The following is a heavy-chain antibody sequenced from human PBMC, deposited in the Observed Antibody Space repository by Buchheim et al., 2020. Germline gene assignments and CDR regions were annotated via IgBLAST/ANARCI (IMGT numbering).Heavy chain of an antibody. V-gene: IGHV3-48*03. J-gene: IGHJ6*02. D-gene: IGHD6-6*01. Sequence: EVQLVESGGGLVQPGGSLRLSCAASGFTFSSYNMNWVRQAPGKGLEWVSYISSSSSSIYYADSVKGRFTISRDNAKNSLYLQMNSLRAEDTAVYYGARDIAARFHYYGMDVWGQGTT. CDR2: ISSSSSSI. CDR3: ARDIAARFHYYGMDV. CDR1: GFTFSSYN.